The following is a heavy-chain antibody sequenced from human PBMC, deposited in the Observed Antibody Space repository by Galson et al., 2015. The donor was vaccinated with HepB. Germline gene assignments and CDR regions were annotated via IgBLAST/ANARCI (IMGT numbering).Heavy chain of an antibody. J-gene: IGHJ5*01. CDR2: IKSGGDYT. D-gene: IGHD3-10*01. Sequence: SLRLSCAASGFKFSSYNMNWVRQAPGKGLEWVSSIKSGGDYTYYADSLKGRFTISRDNAKNSLFLQMNSLRAEDTAVYYCARDYRPDFGSGNYYPNWFDSWGQGTLVTVSS. V-gene: IGHV3-21*01. CDR1: GFKFSSYN. CDR3: ARDYRPDFGSGNYYPNWFDS.